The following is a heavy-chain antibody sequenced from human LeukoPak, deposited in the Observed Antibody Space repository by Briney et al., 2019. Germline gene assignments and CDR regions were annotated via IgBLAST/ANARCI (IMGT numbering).Heavy chain of an antibody. J-gene: IGHJ4*02. Sequence: GASVKVSCKASGGTFSSYAISWVRQDPGQGLEWMGGIIPIFGTANYAQKFQGRVTITADESTSTAYMELSGLRSEDTAVYYCANSQERSYYGVYWGQGTLVTVSS. CDR3: ANSQERSYYGVY. CDR1: GGTFSSYA. D-gene: IGHD3-10*01. V-gene: IGHV1-69*13. CDR2: IIPIFGTA.